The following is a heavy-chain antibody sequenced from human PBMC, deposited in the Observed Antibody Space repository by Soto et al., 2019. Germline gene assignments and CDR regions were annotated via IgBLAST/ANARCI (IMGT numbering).Heavy chain of an antibody. CDR3: ARALRGVVVVAAREMDV. D-gene: IGHD2-15*01. J-gene: IGHJ6*02. CDR1: GGSISSDY. CDR2: IYYTGST. Sequence: QVQLQESGPGLVKPSETLALTCSVSGGSISSDYWSWIRQPPGKGLEWIGYIYYTGSTNYYPSLKSRVTISVDTSKNQCSLILRSVTAADTAVYYCARALRGVVVVAAREMDVWGQGTTVTVSS. V-gene: IGHV4-59*01.